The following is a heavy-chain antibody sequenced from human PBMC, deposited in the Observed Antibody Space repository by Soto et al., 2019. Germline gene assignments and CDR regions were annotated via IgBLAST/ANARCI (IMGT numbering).Heavy chain of an antibody. D-gene: IGHD2-8*01. CDR2: IYYSGST. V-gene: IGHV4-59*01. Sequence: PSETLSLTCTVSGGSISSYYWSWIRQPPGKGLEWIGYIYYSGSTNYNPSLKSRVTISVDTSKNQFSLKLSSVTAADTAVYYCARSNRRYCTNGVCYYYWGQGTLVTVSS. J-gene: IGHJ4*02. CDR3: ARSNRRYCTNGVCYYY. CDR1: GGSISSYY.